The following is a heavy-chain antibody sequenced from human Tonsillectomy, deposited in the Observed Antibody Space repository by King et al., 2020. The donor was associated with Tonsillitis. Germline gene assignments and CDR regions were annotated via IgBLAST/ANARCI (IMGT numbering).Heavy chain of an antibody. CDR1: GFTFSSYA. D-gene: IGHD5-18*01. CDR3: ATEGMGYSYGQDYHYMDV. Sequence: VQLVESGGGLVQPGGSLRLSCAASGFTFSSYAMSWVRQAPGKGVEWVSDISGSGGITYYADSVKGRVTISRDNSKNTLYLHMSSLRAEDTAVYYCATEGMGYSYGQDYHYMDVWGKGTTVTVSS. V-gene: IGHV3-23*04. CDR2: ISGSGGIT. J-gene: IGHJ6*03.